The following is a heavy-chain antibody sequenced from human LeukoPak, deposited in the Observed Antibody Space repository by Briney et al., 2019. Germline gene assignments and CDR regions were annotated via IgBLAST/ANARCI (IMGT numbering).Heavy chain of an antibody. J-gene: IGHJ4*02. CDR3: ATAVYSGYDWDY. V-gene: IGHV1-24*01. D-gene: IGHD5-12*01. CDR2: FDPEDGET. CDR1: GYTLTELS. Sequence: GASVKVSCKVSGYTLTELSMHWVRQAPGNVREWMGGFDPEDGETIYTQKFQGRVTMTEDTSTDTAYMELSSLSSEDTAVYYCATAVYSGYDWDYWGQGTLVTVSS.